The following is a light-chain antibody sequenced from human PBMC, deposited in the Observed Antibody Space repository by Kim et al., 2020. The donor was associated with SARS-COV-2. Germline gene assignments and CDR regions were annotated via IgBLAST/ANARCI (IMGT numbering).Light chain of an antibody. J-gene: IGLJ2*01. CDR1: NIGSKS. CDR2: YDI. Sequence: SYELTQPPSVSVAPGKTARITCGGNNIGSKSVHWYQQKPGKAPVLVIYYDIERPSGIPERFSGSNSGNTATLTISRVEAGDEADYYCQVWDSISDHRVFGGGTKVTVL. V-gene: IGLV3-21*04. CDR3: QVWDSISDHRV.